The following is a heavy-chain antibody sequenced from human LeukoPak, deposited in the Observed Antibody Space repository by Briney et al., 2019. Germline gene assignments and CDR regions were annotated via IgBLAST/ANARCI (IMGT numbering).Heavy chain of an antibody. CDR2: ISSSSSFI. CDR3: ARALGNGYNYGY. D-gene: IGHD5-18*01. Sequence: GGSLRLSCAASGFTFSTFTMNWVRQAPGKGLEWVSSISSSSSFIYYADSVKGRFTISRDNAKNSLYLQMNSLRAEDTAVYYCARALGNGYNYGYWGQGTLVTVSS. V-gene: IGHV3-21*01. CDR1: GFTFSTFT. J-gene: IGHJ4*02.